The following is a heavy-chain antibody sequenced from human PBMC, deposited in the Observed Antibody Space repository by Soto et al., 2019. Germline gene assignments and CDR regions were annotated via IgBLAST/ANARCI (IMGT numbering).Heavy chain of an antibody. CDR1: GFTFSSYA. CDR3: ARDVESASSQYYYYDYGMDV. V-gene: IGHV3-30-3*01. Sequence: GWSLRLSCAACGFTFSSYAMHWVRQPPGKGLEWVAVISYDGSNKYYADSVKARFTIPRDNSKNTLYLQMNSLRAEDTAVYYCARDVESASSQYYYYDYGMDVWGQGTTVTVSS. CDR2: ISYDGSNK. D-gene: IGHD1-26*01. J-gene: IGHJ6*02.